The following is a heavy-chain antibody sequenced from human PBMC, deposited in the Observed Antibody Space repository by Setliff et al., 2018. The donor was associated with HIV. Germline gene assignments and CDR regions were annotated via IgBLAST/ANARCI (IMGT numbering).Heavy chain of an antibody. Sequence: SETLSLTCIVSGGAISSRAYFWGWIRQPPGKGLEWIGSISSSGSFYYNPSLRSRVTISVDTSNNHFSPNLTSVTAADTALYYCASTATTWGRHSWFDPWGQGTLVTVSS. V-gene: IGHV4-39*02. CDR1: GGAISSRAYF. D-gene: IGHD4-4*01. J-gene: IGHJ5*02. CDR3: ASTATTWGRHSWFDP. CDR2: ISSSGSF.